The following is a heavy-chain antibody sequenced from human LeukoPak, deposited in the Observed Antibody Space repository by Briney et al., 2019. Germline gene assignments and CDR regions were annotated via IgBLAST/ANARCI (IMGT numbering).Heavy chain of an antibody. J-gene: IGHJ6*02. V-gene: IGHV1-18*01. CDR2: ISAYNGNT. CDR3: ARDGITIFGVVIIESNYYYGMDV. Sequence: ASVKVSCKASGHTFTSYGISWVRQAPGQGLEWMGWISAYNGNTNYAQKLQGRVTMTTDTSTSTAYMELRSLRSDDTAVYYCARDGITIFGVVIIESNYYYGMDVWGQGTTVTVSS. CDR1: GHTFTSYG. D-gene: IGHD3-3*01.